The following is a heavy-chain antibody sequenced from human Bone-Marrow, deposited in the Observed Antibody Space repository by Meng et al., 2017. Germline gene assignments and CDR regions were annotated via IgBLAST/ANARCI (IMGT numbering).Heavy chain of an antibody. CDR1: GGTFSSYG. J-gene: IGHJ4*02. CDR3: ARGGSPGYGDYDY. CDR2: IIPIFGTA. D-gene: IGHD4-17*01. Sequence: LQLVLLGAGVKEPRSSVKVKCKASGGTFSSYGIRWERQALGPGLEWMGGIIPIFGTANYAQKFQGRVTITADKSTSTAYMELSSLRSEDTAVYYCARGGSPGYGDYDYWGQGTLVTVSS. V-gene: IGHV1-69*06.